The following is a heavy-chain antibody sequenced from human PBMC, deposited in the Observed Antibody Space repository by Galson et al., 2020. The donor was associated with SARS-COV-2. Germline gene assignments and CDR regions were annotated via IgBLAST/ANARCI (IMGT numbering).Heavy chain of an antibody. J-gene: IGHJ6*03. CDR1: GFSLSNGAMG. CDR3: ARISGRGGYRFGNYFYYMDV. V-gene: IGHV2-26*01. Sequence: SGPTLVQPTETLTLTCTVSGFSLSNGAMGVSWIRQPPGKSLEWLANIFLNDEKAYSTSLKSRLTVSKDTSKSQVVLTMTNVDPEDTATYFCARISGRGGYRFGNYFYYMDVWGKGTTVTVSS. CDR2: IFLNDEK. D-gene: IGHD5-12*01.